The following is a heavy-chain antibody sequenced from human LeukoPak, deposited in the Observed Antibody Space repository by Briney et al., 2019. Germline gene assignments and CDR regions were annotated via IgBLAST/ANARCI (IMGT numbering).Heavy chain of an antibody. CDR3: ARPHESPYYNGPFDP. D-gene: IGHD3-10*01. J-gene: IGHJ5*02. Sequence: SETLSLTCTVSGGSISSYYWSWIRQPPGKGLEWIGYIYYSGSTNYNPSLKSRVTISVYTSKNQFSLKLSSVTAADTAVYYCARPHESPYYNGPFDPWGQGTLVTVSS. V-gene: IGHV4-59*08. CDR1: GGSISSYY. CDR2: IYYSGST.